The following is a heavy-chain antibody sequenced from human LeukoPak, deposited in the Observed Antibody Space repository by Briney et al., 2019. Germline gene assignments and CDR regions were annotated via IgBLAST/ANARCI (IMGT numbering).Heavy chain of an antibody. CDR1: GGTFSSYA. CDR2: IIPIFGTA. J-gene: IGHJ5*02. D-gene: IGHD5-18*01. CDR3: ARDAGGSYGSNWFDP. V-gene: IGHV1-69*06. Sequence: SVKVSCKASGGTFSSYAISWVRQAPGQGLEWMGGIIPIFGTANCAQKFQGRVTITADKSTSTAYMELSSLRSEDTAVYYCARDAGGSYGSNWFDPWGQGTLVTVSS.